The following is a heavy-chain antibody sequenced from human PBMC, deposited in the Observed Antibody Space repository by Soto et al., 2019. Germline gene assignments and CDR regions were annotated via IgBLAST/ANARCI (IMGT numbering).Heavy chain of an antibody. V-gene: IGHV1-18*01. CDR1: GYTFTSYG. Sequence: VQLVQSGAAVKKPGASVTVSGKASGYTFTSYGISWVRQAPGQGLERMGWISAYNGNTNSAQKLQGRVTMTTDTSTRTAYMELGSLRSDDTGVYYCARVGSGLLWFGEDFDPWGQGTMVTVSS. D-gene: IGHD3-10*01. CDR2: ISAYNGNT. CDR3: ARVGSGLLWFGEDFDP. J-gene: IGHJ5*02.